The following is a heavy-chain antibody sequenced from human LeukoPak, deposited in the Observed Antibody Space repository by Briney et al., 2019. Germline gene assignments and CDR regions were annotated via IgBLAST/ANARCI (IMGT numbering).Heavy chain of an antibody. Sequence: GGSLRLSCAASGFTFSTYAMNWLRQAPVKVLKWVSAISGSGRNTYYADSVKGRFTISRDNSNNTLYLQMNSLRAEDTAVYYCATNYYDSSGYYPDFDYWGQGALVTVSS. CDR3: ATNYYDSSGYYPDFDY. J-gene: IGHJ4*02. V-gene: IGHV3-23*01. CDR1: GFTFSTYA. CDR2: ISGSGRNT. D-gene: IGHD3-22*01.